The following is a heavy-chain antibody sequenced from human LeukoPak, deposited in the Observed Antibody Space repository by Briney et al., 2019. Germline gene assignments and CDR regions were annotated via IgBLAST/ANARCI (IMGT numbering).Heavy chain of an antibody. CDR2: IWYDGSNK. V-gene: IGHV3-33*01. CDR3: ARDRYCSGGSCPVNYYYYGMDV. J-gene: IGHJ6*02. CDR1: GFTFSSYG. Sequence: GSLRLSCAASGFTFSSYGMHWVRQAPGKGLEWAAVIWYDGSNKYYADSVKGRFTISRDNSKNTLYLQMNSLRAEDTAVYYCARDRYCSGGSCPVNYYYYGMDVWGQGTTVTVSS. D-gene: IGHD2-15*01.